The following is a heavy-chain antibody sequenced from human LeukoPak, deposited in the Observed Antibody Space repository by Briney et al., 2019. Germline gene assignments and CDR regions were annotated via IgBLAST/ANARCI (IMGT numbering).Heavy chain of an antibody. CDR1: GFTFRDYS. CDR2: ISIPTFT. CDR3: VKERDRGVDVADDFDL. J-gene: IGHJ4*02. D-gene: IGHD6-19*01. V-gene: IGHV3-23*01. Sequence: PGESLRLSCAASGFTFRDYSMAWVRQVPGGGLEWVSAISIPTFTLYADPVKGRFIISRDNSKNTLYLQMDNLRAEDTAVYHCVKERDRGVDVADDFDLGGQGTLVTVSS.